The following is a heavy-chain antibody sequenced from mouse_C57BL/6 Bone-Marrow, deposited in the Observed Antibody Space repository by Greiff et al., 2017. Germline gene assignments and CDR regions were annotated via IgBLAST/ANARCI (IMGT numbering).Heavy chain of an antibody. CDR3: TTLYYGSSYFDY. Sequence: EVQLVESGAELVRPGASVKLSCTASGFNIKDDYMHWVKQRPEQGLEWIGWIDPENGDTEYASKFQGKATIKADTSSNTAYLQLSSLTSEDTAVYYCTTLYYGSSYFDYWGQGTTLTVSS. J-gene: IGHJ2*01. D-gene: IGHD1-1*01. CDR1: GFNIKDDY. V-gene: IGHV14-4*01. CDR2: IDPENGDT.